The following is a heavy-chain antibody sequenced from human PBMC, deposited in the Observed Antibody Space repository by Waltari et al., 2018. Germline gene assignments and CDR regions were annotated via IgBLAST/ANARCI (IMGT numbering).Heavy chain of an antibody. J-gene: IGHJ4*02. D-gene: IGHD1-1*01. CDR2: INQDGSIK. CDR3: VQDWNTGWAFAS. Sequence: EVQLVESGGGVVQPGGSLSLSWAASGFRVTSFWMYWVRQAPQKGLEWVASINQDGSIKFYLDSVKGRFAVSRDNADNSLYLQMNTLRAEDTAIYYWVQDWNTGWAFASWGQGTLVTVS. CDR1: GFRVTSFW. V-gene: IGHV3-7*03.